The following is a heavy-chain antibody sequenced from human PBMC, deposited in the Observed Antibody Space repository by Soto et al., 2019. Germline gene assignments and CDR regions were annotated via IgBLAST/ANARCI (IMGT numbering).Heavy chain of an antibody. CDR1: GFTFSSYG. CDR2: ISYDGSNK. J-gene: IGHJ4*02. V-gene: IGHV3-30*18. CDR3: AKPYDILKAYYFDY. Sequence: QVQLVESGGGVVQPGRSLRLSCAASGFTFSSYGMHWVRQAPGKGLEWVAVISYDGSNKYYADSVKGRFTISRDNSKNTLYLQMNSLRAGDTAVYYCAKPYDILKAYYFDYWGQGTLVTVSS. D-gene: IGHD3-9*01.